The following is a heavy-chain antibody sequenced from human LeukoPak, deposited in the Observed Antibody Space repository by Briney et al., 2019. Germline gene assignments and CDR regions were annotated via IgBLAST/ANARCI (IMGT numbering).Heavy chain of an antibody. Sequence: PGGSLRLSCAASGFTFSTYAMNWVRQAPGKGLEWVSGISGRGDKTEYADSAKGRFTISRDNSKNTLYLQMNSLRAEDTAVYYCARGYGGNSGGDYWGQGTLVTVSS. V-gene: IGHV3-23*01. CDR2: ISGRGDKT. D-gene: IGHD4-23*01. CDR3: ARGYGGNSGGDY. CDR1: GFTFSTYA. J-gene: IGHJ4*02.